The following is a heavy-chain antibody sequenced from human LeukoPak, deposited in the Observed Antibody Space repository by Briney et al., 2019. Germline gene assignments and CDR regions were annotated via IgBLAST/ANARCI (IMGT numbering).Heavy chain of an antibody. J-gene: IGHJ6*03. CDR2: INHSGSA. CDR3: ARHNGYYSGSVSYYRYPYYYMDV. Sequence: SETLSLTCAVSGGLFSGYYWSWIRQPPGKGLEWIGDINHSGSATYNPSLKSRVTIFLRTSTNQFSMKLKSVTAEDTAVYYCARHNGYYSGSVSYYRYPYYYMDVWGTGTTVTIPS. CDR1: GGLFSGYY. D-gene: IGHD3-10*01. V-gene: IGHV4-34*01.